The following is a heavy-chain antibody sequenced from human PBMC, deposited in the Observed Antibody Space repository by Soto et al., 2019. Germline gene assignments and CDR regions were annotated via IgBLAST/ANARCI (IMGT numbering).Heavy chain of an antibody. CDR2: INHSGST. D-gene: IGHD5-12*01. J-gene: IGHJ5*02. Sequence: QVQLQQWGAGLLKPSETLSLTCAVYGGSFSGYYWSWIRQPPGKGLEWIGEINHSGSTNYNQSLKSRVTISVDTSKNQFSLKLSSVTAADTAVYYCARRWAGATNNWFDPWGQGTLVTVSS. V-gene: IGHV4-34*01. CDR1: GGSFSGYY. CDR3: ARRWAGATNNWFDP.